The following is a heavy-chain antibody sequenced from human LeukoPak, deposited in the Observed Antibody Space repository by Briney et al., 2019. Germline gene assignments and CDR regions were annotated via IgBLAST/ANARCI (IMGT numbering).Heavy chain of an antibody. V-gene: IGHV4-39*01. CDR3: ARHTGYSSGWYDGYFDY. D-gene: IGHD6-19*01. CDR2: INHSGST. Sequence: SETLSLTCTVSGGSISSSGYYWSWIRQPPGKGLEWIGEINHSGSTNYNPSLKSRVTISVDTSKNQFSLKLSSVTAADTAVYYCARHTGYSSGWYDGYFDYWGQGTLVTVSS. J-gene: IGHJ4*02. CDR1: GGSISSSGYY.